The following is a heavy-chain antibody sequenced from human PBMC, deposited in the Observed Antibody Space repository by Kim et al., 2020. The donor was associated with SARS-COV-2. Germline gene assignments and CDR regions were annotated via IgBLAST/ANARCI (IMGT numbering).Heavy chain of an antibody. CDR1: GFTFSSFW. CDR3: ARDLRSTSADYYFDY. D-gene: IGHD2-2*01. V-gene: IGHV3-74*03. Sequence: GGSLRLSCAASGFTFSSFWIHWVRQGPGKGLEWVSGISGDGSSKSDADSVKGRFTISRDNAKNTVYLQMNSLRAEDTAIYFCARDLRSTSADYYFDYWGQEILVTVSS. CDR2: ISGDGSSK. J-gene: IGHJ4*02.